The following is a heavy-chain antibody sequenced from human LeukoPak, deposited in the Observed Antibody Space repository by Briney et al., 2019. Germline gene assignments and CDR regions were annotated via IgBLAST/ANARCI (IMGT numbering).Heavy chain of an antibody. CDR1: GGTFSSYA. CDR2: IIPIFGTA. V-gene: IGHV1-69*06. D-gene: IGHD2-15*01. CDR3: ASDIVVSTGAFDI. J-gene: IGHJ3*02. Sequence: GASVNVSCKASGGTFSSYAISWVRQAPGQGLEWMGGIIPIFGTANYAQKFQGRVTITADKSTSTAYMELSSLRSEDTAVYYCASDIVVSTGAFDIWGQGTMVTVSS.